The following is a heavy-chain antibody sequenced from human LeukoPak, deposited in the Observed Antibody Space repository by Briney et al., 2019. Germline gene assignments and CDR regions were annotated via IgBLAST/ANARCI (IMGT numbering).Heavy chain of an antibody. V-gene: IGHV4-34*01. CDR2: IYYSGST. CDR1: GGSFSGYY. D-gene: IGHD3-9*01. Sequence: PSETLSLTCAVYGGSFSGYYWSWIRQPPGKGLEWIGAIYYSGSTYFNPSLRSRVTMSVDTSENQFFLKLTSVTAADTAVYYCASQYYDILTGYPYYFDYWGQGTLVTVSS. J-gene: IGHJ4*02. CDR3: ASQYYDILTGYPYYFDY.